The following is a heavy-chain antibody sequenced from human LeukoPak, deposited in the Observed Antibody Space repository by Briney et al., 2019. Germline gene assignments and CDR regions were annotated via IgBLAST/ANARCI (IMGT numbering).Heavy chain of an antibody. J-gene: IGHJ4*02. CDR1: GFAFSSYE. D-gene: IGHD6-13*01. CDR3: ARGFSSWYRSPFGY. CDR2: ISSSGSTI. Sequence: PGGSLRLSCAASGFAFSSYEMNWVRQAPGKGLEWVSYISSSGSTIYYADSVKGRFTISRDNAKNSLYLQMNSLRAEDTAVYYCARGFSSWYRSPFGYWGQGTLVTVSS. V-gene: IGHV3-48*03.